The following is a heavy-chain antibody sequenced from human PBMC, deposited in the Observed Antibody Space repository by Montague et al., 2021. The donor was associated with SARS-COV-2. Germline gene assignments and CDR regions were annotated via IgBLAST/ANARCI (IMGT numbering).Heavy chain of an antibody. D-gene: IGHD2-2*01. CDR2: SHYRPKWYN. CDR3: ARIPVGSKYYFDF. Sequence: CAISGDSVAINVATWNWDRHSSALGFQWLRMSHYRPKWYNDYAESVKSRITIDPDTSKHQFSLHLNSVTPEDTAVYYCARIPVGSKYYFDFWGQGTLVTVSS. J-gene: IGHJ4*02. V-gene: IGHV6-1*01. CDR1: GDSVAINVAT.